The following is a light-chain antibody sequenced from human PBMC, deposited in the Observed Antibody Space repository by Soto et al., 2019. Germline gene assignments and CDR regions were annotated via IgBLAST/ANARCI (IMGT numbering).Light chain of an antibody. Sequence: DIQITQSPSTRAALSGGTGTSACRGSQSISSWLAWYQQKPGKAPKVLIYDASSLESGVPSRFSGSGSGTEFTLTISSMQPDDFANYYFQQYNTYSRTFGQGTKVDIK. V-gene: IGKV1-5*01. J-gene: IGKJ1*01. CDR3: QQYNTYSRT. CDR1: QSISSW. CDR2: DAS.